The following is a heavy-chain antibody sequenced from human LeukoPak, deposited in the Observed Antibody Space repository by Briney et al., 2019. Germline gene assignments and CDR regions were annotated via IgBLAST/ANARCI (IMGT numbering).Heavy chain of an antibody. CDR2: IYHSGST. J-gene: IGHJ5*02. D-gene: IGHD6-19*01. CDR1: GYSISSGYY. V-gene: IGHV4-38-2*01. Sequence: PPETLSLTCAVSGYSISSGYYWGWIRQPPGKGLEWIGSIYHSGSTYYNPSLKSRVTISVDTSKNQFSLKLSSVTAADTAVYYCARGRGIAVALWWFDPWGQGTLVTVSS. CDR3: ARGRGIAVALWWFDP.